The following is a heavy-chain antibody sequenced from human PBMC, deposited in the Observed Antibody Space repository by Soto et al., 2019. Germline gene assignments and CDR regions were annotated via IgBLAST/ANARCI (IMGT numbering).Heavy chain of an antibody. J-gene: IGHJ4*02. CDR1: GFSLSTSRVG. V-gene: IGHV2-5*01. D-gene: IGHD3-10*01. CDR2: ICWNDDK. CDR3: AQWVTQGYYYDLGSYRFDS. Sequence: SGPTLVNPTETLTLTCTFSGFSLSTSRVGVGWIRQPPGKALEWLAVICWNDDKRYWPSLKSRLSVTKDTSRNQVVLTMTSLDSADTGTYYCAQWVTQGYYYDLGSYRFDSWGQGTQVTVSS.